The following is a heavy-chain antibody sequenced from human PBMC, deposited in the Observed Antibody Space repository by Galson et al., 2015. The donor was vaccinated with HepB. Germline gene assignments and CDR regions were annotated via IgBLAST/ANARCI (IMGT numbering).Heavy chain of an antibody. D-gene: IGHD5-18*01. CDR1: GYSFTSYW. CDR3: ARPDTAMETTYYYYGMDV. J-gene: IGHJ6*02. Sequence: QSGAEVKKPGESLRISCKGSGYSFTSYWISWVRQMPGKGLEWMGRIDPSDSYTNYSPSFQGHVTISADKSISTAYLQWSSLKASDTAMYYCARPDTAMETTYYYYGMDVWGQGTTVTVSS. V-gene: IGHV5-10-1*01. CDR2: IDPSDSYT.